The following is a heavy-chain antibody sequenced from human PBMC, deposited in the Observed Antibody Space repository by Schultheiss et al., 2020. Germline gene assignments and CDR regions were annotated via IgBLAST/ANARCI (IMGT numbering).Heavy chain of an antibody. Sequence: SETLSLTCTVSDGSINNTVSYWSWIRQPPGKGLEWIGGGFYTGTTYYSPSLQRRVTISVDRSRNQFSLKLISVTAADTAVYYCARDRGWKNFDYWGQGTLVTVSS. J-gene: IGHJ4*02. V-gene: IGHV4-39*02. D-gene: IGHD1-1*01. CDR1: DGSINNTVSY. CDR3: ARDRGWKNFDY. CDR2: GFYTGTT.